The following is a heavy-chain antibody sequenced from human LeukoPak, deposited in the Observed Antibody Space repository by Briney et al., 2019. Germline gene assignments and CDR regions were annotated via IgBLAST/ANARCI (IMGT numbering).Heavy chain of an antibody. D-gene: IGHD1-14*01. CDR3: AIYSRALTASLCYYYSGMDV. J-gene: IGHJ6*02. CDR1: GYTFTGYY. CDR2: INPNSGGT. V-gene: IGHV1-2*02. Sequence: GASVKVSCKASGYTFTGYYMHWVRQAPGQGLEWMGWINPNSGGTNYAQKFQGRVTMTRDTSISTAYMELSRLRSDDTAVYYCAIYSRALTASLCYYYSGMDVWGRGTTV.